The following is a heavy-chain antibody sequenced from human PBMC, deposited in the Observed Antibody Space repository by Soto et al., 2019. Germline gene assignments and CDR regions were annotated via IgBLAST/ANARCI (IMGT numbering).Heavy chain of an antibody. CDR2: ISTSGNT. CDR1: GVSMRNSY. J-gene: IGHJ5*02. CDR3: ARGGGVPALGDP. Sequence: QVQLEESGPGLVKPSETLSLICSVSGVSMRNSYWTWIRQSAGKGLEWIGRISTSGNTNYNPSLNSRLTRSVDTSKNPVSLQRTSVTAADTAVDYCARGGGVPALGDPWGQGTLVTVSS. D-gene: IGHD3-16*01. V-gene: IGHV4-4*07.